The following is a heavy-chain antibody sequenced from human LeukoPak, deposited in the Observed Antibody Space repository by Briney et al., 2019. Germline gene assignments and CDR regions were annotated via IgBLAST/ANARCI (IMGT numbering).Heavy chain of an antibody. J-gene: IGHJ4*02. Sequence: SVKVSCTASGGTSNSHAISWVRQAPGQGLEWMGRIIPNLGTTNRAQNFQDRVTLTADKSTNTAYMELTSLTSDDTAVYYCATTNDGGGYQWGDFFDFWGQGTLVTVSS. V-gene: IGHV1-69*04. CDR2: IIPNLGTT. CDR1: GGTSNSHA. D-gene: IGHD3-22*01. CDR3: ATTNDGGGYQWGDFFDF.